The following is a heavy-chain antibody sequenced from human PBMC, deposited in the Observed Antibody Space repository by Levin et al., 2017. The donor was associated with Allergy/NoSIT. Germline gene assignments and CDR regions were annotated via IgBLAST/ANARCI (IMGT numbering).Heavy chain of an antibody. CDR3: ARSAKRDYTNFYNGMDV. CDR2: INHSGNT. Sequence: RTGGSLRLSCAVSGGSLSGYYWTWIRQIPGKGLEWLGEINHSGNTNYNPSLTSRVTISVDTSKNHFSLRLNSVTAADTAAYFCARSAKRDYTNFYNGMDVWGQGTTVTVSS. D-gene: IGHD3-3*01. CDR1: GGSLSGYY. J-gene: IGHJ6*02. V-gene: IGHV4-34*01.